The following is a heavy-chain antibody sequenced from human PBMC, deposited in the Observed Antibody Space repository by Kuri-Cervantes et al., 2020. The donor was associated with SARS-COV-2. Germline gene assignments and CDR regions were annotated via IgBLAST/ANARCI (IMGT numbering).Heavy chain of an antibody. J-gene: IGHJ5*02. V-gene: IGHV4-34*01. CDR3: AKYGTDDYLSTYFGRGSWFDP. CDR2: INHSGST. CDR1: GGSFRGYY. D-gene: IGHD3-3*01. Sequence: SQTLPLTCAVFGGSFRGYYWSWIRQSPGKGLEWIGKINHSGSTNYNPSLSSRVTISVDMSKNQFSLRLCSVTAADTAMYYCAKYGTDDYLSTYFGRGSWFDPWGQGTLVTVSS.